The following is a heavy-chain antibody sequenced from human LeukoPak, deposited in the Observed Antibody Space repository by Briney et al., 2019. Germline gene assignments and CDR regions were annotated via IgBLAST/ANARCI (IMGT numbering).Heavy chain of an antibody. Sequence: GGSLGLSCAASGFTFSSYSMNWVRQAPGKGLEWVSSISSSSSYIYYADSVKGRFTISRDNAKNSLYLQMNSLRAEDTAVYYCARDPQYDSTPDYWGQGTLVTVSS. CDR2: ISSSSSYI. V-gene: IGHV3-21*01. CDR3: ARDPQYDSTPDY. J-gene: IGHJ4*02. CDR1: GFTFSSYS. D-gene: IGHD3-22*01.